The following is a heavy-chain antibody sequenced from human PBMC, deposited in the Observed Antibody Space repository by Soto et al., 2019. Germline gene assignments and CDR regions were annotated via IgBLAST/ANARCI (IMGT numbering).Heavy chain of an antibody. Sequence: PGGSLRLSCSASGFTFSNYAMHWVRQAPGKGLEYVSAIVRNGGSTYYADSVKGRFTISRDNSKNTLYLQMSCLSAEDTAVYYCVKEGYYYDSSGYYYGWFDPWGQGT. D-gene: IGHD3-22*01. V-gene: IGHV3-64D*06. CDR1: GFTFSNYA. CDR3: VKEGYYYDSSGYYYGWFDP. CDR2: IVRNGGST. J-gene: IGHJ5*02.